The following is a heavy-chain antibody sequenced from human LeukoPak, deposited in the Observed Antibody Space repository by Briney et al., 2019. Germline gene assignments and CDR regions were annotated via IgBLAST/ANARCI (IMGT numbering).Heavy chain of an antibody. CDR3: AREGWVTTARAFDI. CDR2: ISSSGSTI. Sequence: GGSLGLSCAASGFTFSSYEMNWVRQAPGKGLEWVSYISSSGSTIYYADSVKGRFTISRDNAKNSLYLQMNSLRAEDTAVYYCAREGWVTTARAFDIWGQGTVVTVSS. CDR1: GFTFSSYE. D-gene: IGHD4-11*01. J-gene: IGHJ3*02. V-gene: IGHV3-48*03.